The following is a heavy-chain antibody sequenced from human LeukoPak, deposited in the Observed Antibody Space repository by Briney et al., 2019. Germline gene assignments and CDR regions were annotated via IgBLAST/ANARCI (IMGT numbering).Heavy chain of an antibody. Sequence: GGSLRLSCAASGFTFSSYSMNWVRQAPGKGLEWVSSISSSSSYIYYADSVKGRFTISRDNSKNTLYLQMNSLRAEDTAVYYCARNGQQLSPYYYYYGMDVWGQGTTVTVSS. J-gene: IGHJ6*02. V-gene: IGHV3-21*01. CDR3: ARNGQQLSPYYYYYGMDV. CDR2: ISSSSSYI. D-gene: IGHD6-13*01. CDR1: GFTFSSYS.